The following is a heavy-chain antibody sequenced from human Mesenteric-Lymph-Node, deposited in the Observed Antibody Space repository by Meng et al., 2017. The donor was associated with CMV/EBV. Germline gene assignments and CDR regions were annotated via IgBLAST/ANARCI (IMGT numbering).Heavy chain of an antibody. J-gene: IGHJ6*02. V-gene: IGHV1-18*01. CDR1: GYTFPSYA. CDR3: ARWELGPDYYYGMDV. CDR2: INIYNGNT. D-gene: IGHD1-26*01. Sequence: ASVKVSCKASGYTFPSYAVNWVRQAPGQGLEWMGWINIYNGNTNYAQKLQGRVTMTTDTSTSTAYMELRSLRSDDTAVYYCARWELGPDYYYGMDVWGQGTTVTVSS.